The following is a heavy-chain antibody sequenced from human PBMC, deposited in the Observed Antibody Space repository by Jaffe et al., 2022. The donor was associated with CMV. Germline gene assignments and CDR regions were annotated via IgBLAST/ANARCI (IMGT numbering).Heavy chain of an antibody. CDR1: PASFSGYS. J-gene: IGHJ3*02. CDR2: FIHSGST. Sequence: QVQLHQGGAGLLKPSETLSLTCAAYPASFSGYSWSWVRQPPGKGLEWIAEFIHSGSTHYNPSLRSRVTMSVDTSKKQFSLNLGSVTAADTAVYYCVSTFQLARGRGFDIWDQGTLVTVSS. V-gene: IGHV4-34*12. CDR3: VSTFQLARGRGFDI. D-gene: IGHD3-10*01.